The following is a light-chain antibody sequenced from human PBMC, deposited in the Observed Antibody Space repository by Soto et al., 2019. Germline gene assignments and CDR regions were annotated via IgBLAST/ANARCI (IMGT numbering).Light chain of an antibody. CDR1: QSVLYSSNNKNY. J-gene: IGKJ4*01. CDR2: WAS. CDR3: QQYYSTPFT. V-gene: IGKV4-1*01. Sequence: DIVMTQSXDSLAVSLGERATINCKSSQSVLYSSNNKNYLAWYQQKPGQPPKLLIYWASTRESGVPDRFSGSGSGTDFTLTISSLQAEDVAVYYCQQYYSTPFTFGGGTKVEIK.